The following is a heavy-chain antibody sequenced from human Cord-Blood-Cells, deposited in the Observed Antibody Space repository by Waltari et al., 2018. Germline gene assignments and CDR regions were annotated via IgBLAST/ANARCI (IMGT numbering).Heavy chain of an antibody. D-gene: IGHD5-12*01. CDR3: ARSAGGYDYYYYGMDV. Sequence: QVQLVQSGAEVKKPGASVKVSCKASGYTFTGYYMHWGRQAPGQGLEWMGWINPNSGGTNYAQKFQGWVTMTRDTSISTAYMELSRLRSDDTAVYYCARSAGGYDYYYYGMDVWGQGTTVTVSS. J-gene: IGHJ6*02. V-gene: IGHV1-2*04. CDR2: INPNSGGT. CDR1: GYTFTGYY.